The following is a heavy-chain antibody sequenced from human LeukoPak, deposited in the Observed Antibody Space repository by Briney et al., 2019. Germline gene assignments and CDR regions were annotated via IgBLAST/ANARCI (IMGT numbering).Heavy chain of an antibody. CDR1: GFTFSSYS. D-gene: IGHD1-1*01. CDR3: ARDLSNNWKLDY. CDR2: ISTTSGNI. Sequence: GGSLRLSCAASGFTFSSYSMNWVRQAPGKGLEWVAAISTTSGNIYYADSVKGRFTISRDNAKNSLYLHMNSLRAEDTAVYYCARDLSNNWKLDYWGQGTLVTVSS. J-gene: IGHJ4*02. V-gene: IGHV3-21*01.